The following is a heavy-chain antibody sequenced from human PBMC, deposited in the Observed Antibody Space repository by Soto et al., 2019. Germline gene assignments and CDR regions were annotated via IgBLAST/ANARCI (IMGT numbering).Heavy chain of an antibody. CDR3: AKDRGALRWSEEHYYFDY. J-gene: IGHJ4*02. CDR1: GFTFSSYG. Sequence: GGFLRLSCAASGFTFSSYGMHWVRQAPGKGLEWVAVILYDGSKKYYADSMKGRFTISRDNSKNTLYLQMNSLRAEDSALYYCAKDRGALRWSEEHYYFDYWGQGSLVTVS. CDR2: ILYDGSKK. V-gene: IGHV3-30*18. D-gene: IGHD2-15*01.